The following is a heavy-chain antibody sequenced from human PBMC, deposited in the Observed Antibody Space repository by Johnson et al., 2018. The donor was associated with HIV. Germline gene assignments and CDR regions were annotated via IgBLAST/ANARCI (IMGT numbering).Heavy chain of an antibody. V-gene: IGHV3-30*04. CDR1: GFTFSSYV. CDR3: AKEAITMEVDI. Sequence: QVQLVESGGGVVQPGRSLRLSCAASGFTFSSYVMYWVRQAPGKGLEWVAVISYDGTKKNQADSVKGRFIISRDNSKNTLYLQMNSLRVEDTAVYYCAKEAITMEVDIWGQGTMVTVSS. J-gene: IGHJ3*02. CDR2: ISYDGTKK. D-gene: IGHD1-14*01.